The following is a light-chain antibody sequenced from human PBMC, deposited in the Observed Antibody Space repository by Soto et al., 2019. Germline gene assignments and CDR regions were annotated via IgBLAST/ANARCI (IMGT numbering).Light chain of an antibody. J-gene: IGKJ4*02. Sequence: MSHSPATLSGSTGERATLSCRASQGIGDTLAWYQHKPGQTPRLLIYDTSTRATGVPNRFSGSRSGAEFTLTINSLQSEDFAVYYCQPYNNWPLTFGGGTKVDIK. V-gene: IGKV3-15*01. CDR2: DTS. CDR3: QPYNNWPLT. CDR1: QGIGDT.